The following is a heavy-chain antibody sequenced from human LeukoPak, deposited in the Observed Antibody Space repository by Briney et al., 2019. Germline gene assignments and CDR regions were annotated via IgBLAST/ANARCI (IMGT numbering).Heavy chain of an antibody. V-gene: IGHV4-59*04. CDR1: GGSISSYY. D-gene: IGHD3-22*01. Sequence: SETLSLTCTVSGGSISSYYWSWIRQPPGKGLEWIGYIYHSGSTYYNPSLKSRVTISVDRSKNQFSLKLSSVTAADTAVYYCAAIFHDSSGPAFDYWGQGTLVTVSS. CDR2: IYHSGST. CDR3: AAIFHDSSGPAFDY. J-gene: IGHJ4*02.